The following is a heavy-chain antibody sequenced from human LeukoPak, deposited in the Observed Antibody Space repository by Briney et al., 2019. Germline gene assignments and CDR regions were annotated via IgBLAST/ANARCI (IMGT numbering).Heavy chain of an antibody. CDR3: ARAGMTQDYYFDY. J-gene: IGHJ4*02. Sequence: PGGSLRLSCAASGFTFSSYSMNWVRQAPGKGLEWVSYISSSSSTIYYADSVKGRFTISRDNAKNSLYLQMNSLRAEDTAVYYCARAGMTQDYYFDYWGQGTLVTVSS. V-gene: IGHV3-48*01. CDR1: GFTFSSYS. CDR2: ISSSSSTI.